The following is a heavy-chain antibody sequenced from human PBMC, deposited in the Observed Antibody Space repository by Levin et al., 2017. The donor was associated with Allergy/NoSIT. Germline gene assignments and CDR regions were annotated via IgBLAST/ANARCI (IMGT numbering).Heavy chain of an antibody. CDR1: GFAFSSYG. CDR3: AREAKDPYGDYGWFDP. J-gene: IGHJ5*02. D-gene: IGHD4-17*01. Sequence: PGGSLRLSCAASGFAFSSYGIHWVRQAPGKGLEWVAVIWYDGSNKYYADSVKGRFTISRDNSKNTLYLQMNSLRAEDTAVYYCAREAKDPYGDYGWFDPWGQGTLVTVSS. CDR2: IWYDGSNK. V-gene: IGHV3-33*01.